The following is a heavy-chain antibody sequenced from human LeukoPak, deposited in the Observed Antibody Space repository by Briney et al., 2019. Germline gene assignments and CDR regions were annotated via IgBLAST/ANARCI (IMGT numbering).Heavy chain of an antibody. CDR2: IWYDGTNK. V-gene: IGHV3-33*01. J-gene: IGHJ5*02. CDR3: ARDPYYDSSGYYYVWFDP. Sequence: PGGSLRLSFAASGFSFSRYGMHWVRQAPGKGLEWVAVIWYDGTNKYYADSVKGRFSFSRDNAKNSLYLQMNSLRAEDTAVYYCARDPYYDSSGYYYVWFDPWGQGTLVTVSS. D-gene: IGHD3-22*01. CDR1: GFSFSRYG.